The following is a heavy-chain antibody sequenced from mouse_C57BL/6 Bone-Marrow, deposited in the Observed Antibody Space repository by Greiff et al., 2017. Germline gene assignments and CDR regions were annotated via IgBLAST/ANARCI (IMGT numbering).Heavy chain of an antibody. CDR3: ARGYFDV. Sequence: QVQLQQPGAELVRPGTSVTLSCKASGYTFTSYWMHWVKQRPGQGLEWIGVIDPSDSYTNYNQKFKGKATLTVDTSSSTAYMQLSSLTSEDSAVYYCARGYFDVWGTGTTVTVAS. J-gene: IGHJ1*03. CDR1: GYTFTSYW. CDR2: IDPSDSYT. V-gene: IGHV1-59*01.